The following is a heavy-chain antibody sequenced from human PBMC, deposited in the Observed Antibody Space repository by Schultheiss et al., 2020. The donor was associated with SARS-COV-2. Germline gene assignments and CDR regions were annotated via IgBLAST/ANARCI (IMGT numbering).Heavy chain of an antibody. Sequence: GESLKISCAASGFTFSSYAMSWVRQAPGKGLEYVSAISSNGGITYYADSVKGRFTISRDNSKNTLYLQMNSLRAEDTAVYYCARDLRFLEWLFDYWGQGTLVTVSS. CDR3: ARDLRFLEWLFDY. V-gene: IGHV3-64*04. D-gene: IGHD3-3*01. CDR2: ISSNGGIT. J-gene: IGHJ4*02. CDR1: GFTFSSYA.